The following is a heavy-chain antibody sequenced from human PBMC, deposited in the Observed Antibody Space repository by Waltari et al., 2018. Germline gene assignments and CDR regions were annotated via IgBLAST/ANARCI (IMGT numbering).Heavy chain of an antibody. CDR3: AKDIASSGWYFDY. CDR2: ISWNSGSI. J-gene: IGHJ4*02. CDR1: GFTFDDYA. V-gene: IGHV3-9*01. Sequence: EVQLVESGGGLVQPGRSLRLSREASGFTFDDYALHWVRQAPGKGLEWVSGISWNSGSIGYADSVKGRFTISRDNAKNSPYLQMNSLRAEDTALYYCAKDIASSGWYFDYWGQGTLVTVSS. D-gene: IGHD6-19*01.